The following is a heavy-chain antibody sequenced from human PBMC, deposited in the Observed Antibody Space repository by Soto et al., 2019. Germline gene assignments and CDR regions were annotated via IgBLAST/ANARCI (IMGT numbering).Heavy chain of an antibody. Sequence: ASVKGSCEASGYTFTSYDINWVRQDTGQGLELMGWMNPNSGNTGYAQKFQGRVTMTRNTSISTAYMELSSLRSEDTAVYYCASPSPLLRYFDWYAFGIWGQGTMVTVSS. CDR3: ASPSPLLRYFDWYAFGI. J-gene: IGHJ3*02. CDR1: GYTFTSYD. V-gene: IGHV1-8*01. D-gene: IGHD3-9*01. CDR2: MNPNSGNT.